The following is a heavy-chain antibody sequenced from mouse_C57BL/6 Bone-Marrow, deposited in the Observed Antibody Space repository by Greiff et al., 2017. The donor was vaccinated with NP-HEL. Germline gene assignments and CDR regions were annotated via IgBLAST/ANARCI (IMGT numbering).Heavy chain of an antibody. J-gene: IGHJ2*01. Sequence: EVKLMESGGGLVKPGGSLKLSCAASGFTFSSYTMSWVRQTPEKRLEWVATISGGGGNTYYPDSVKGRFTISRDNAKNTLYLQMSSLTSEDTALYYCAIVYYYGSSYQGCDFDYWGQGTTLTVSS. V-gene: IGHV5-9*01. D-gene: IGHD1-1*01. CDR2: ISGGGGNT. CDR3: AIVYYYGSSYQGCDFDY. CDR1: GFTFSSYT.